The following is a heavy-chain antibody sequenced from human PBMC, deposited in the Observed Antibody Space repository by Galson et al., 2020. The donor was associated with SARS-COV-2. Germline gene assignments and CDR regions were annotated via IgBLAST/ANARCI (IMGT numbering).Heavy chain of an antibody. CDR2: IYPGDSDT. CDR1: GYSFTSYW. J-gene: IGHJ3*02. CDR3: ATMGGRSWNPQGSFDI. V-gene: IGHV5-51*01. D-gene: IGHD6-13*01. Sequence: GESLKFSCTGSGYSFTSYWIGWVRQIPGKGLEWMGIIYPGDSDTRYSPSFQGQVTISADKSISTAYLQWSSLKASDTAMYYCATMGGRSWNPQGSFDIWGQGTMVTVSS.